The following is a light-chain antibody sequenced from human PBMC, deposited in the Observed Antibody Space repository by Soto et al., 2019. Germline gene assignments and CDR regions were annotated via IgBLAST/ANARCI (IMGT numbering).Light chain of an antibody. CDR2: WAS. CDR1: QSVLYSSNNKNY. CDR3: QQYYSIPWT. V-gene: IGKV4-1*01. J-gene: IGKJ1*01. Sequence: DIVMTQSPDSLAVSLGERATINCKSSQSVLYSSNNKNYLAWYQQKPGQPPKLLIYWASTRESGVPDRFSGSGSGTDFTLTISSLQAEDVAVYYCQQYYSIPWTFGQGTNVEIK.